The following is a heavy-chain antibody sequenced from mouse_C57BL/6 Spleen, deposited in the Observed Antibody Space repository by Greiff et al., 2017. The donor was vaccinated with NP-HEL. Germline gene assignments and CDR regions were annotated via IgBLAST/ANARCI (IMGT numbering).Heavy chain of an antibody. V-gene: IGHV1-69*01. CDR2: IDPSDSYT. CDR1: GYTFTSYW. Sequence: VQLQQSGAELVMPGASVKLSCKASGYTFTSYWMHWVKQRPGQGLEWIGEIDPSDSYTNYNQKFKGKSTLTVDKSSSTAYMQLSRLTSEDSAVYYCARGDEASVAYWGQGTLVTVAA. D-gene: IGHD3-1*01. J-gene: IGHJ3*01. CDR3: ARGDEASVAY.